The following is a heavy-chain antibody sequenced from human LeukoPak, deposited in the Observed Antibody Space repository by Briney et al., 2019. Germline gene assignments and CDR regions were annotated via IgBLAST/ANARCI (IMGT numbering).Heavy chain of an antibody. V-gene: IGHV5-51*01. Sequence: GESLKISCTGSGYSFTNYWIGWVRQMPGKGLEWMGIIYPGDSDTRYSPSFQGQVTISADKSISTAYLQWSSLKASDTAMYYCARQRYCSSTSCYSWFDPWGQGTLVTVSS. CDR2: IYPGDSDT. CDR3: ARQRYCSSTSCYSWFDP. CDR1: GYSFTNYW. J-gene: IGHJ5*02. D-gene: IGHD2-2*01.